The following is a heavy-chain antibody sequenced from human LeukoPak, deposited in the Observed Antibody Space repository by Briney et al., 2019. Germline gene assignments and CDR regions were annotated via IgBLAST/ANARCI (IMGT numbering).Heavy chain of an antibody. V-gene: IGHV3-23*01. CDR1: GFTFSSYA. CDR3: AEGGITIFGVVITRPYYFDY. D-gene: IGHD3-3*01. CDR2: ISGSGGST. J-gene: IGHJ4*02. Sequence: GGSLRLSCAASGFTFSSYAMSWVRQAPGKGLEWVSAISGSGGSTYYADSVKGRFTISRDNSKNTLYLQMNSLRAEDTAVYYCAEGGITIFGVVITRPYYFDYWGQGTLVTVSS.